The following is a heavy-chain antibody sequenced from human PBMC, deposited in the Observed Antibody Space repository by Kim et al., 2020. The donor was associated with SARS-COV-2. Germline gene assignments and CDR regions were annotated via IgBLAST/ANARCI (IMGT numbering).Heavy chain of an antibody. Sequence: GGSLRLSCAASGFTFSSYAMHWVRQAPGKGLEWVAFISYDGGNKYYADSVKGRFTISGDNSKNTLYLQMNSLRAEDTAVYYCARRGYTAILYYFDYWGQG. CDR1: GFTFSSYA. CDR2: ISYDGGNK. CDR3: ARRGYTAILYYFDY. V-gene: IGHV3-30*04. D-gene: IGHD5-18*01. J-gene: IGHJ4*02.